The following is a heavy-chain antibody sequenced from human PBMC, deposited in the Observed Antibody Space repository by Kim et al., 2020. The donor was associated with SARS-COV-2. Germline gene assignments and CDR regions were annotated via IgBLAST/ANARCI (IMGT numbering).Heavy chain of an antibody. Sequence: GGSLRLSCAASGFTFSSYGMHWVRQAPGKGLEWVAVISYDGSNKYYADSVKGRFTISRDNSKNTLYLQMNSLRAEDTAVYYCAKTTEVVVVVAATQYWYFDLWGRGTLVTVSS. CDR3: AKTTEVVVVVAATQYWYFDL. CDR1: GFTFSSYG. V-gene: IGHV3-30*18. CDR2: ISYDGSNK. D-gene: IGHD2-15*01. J-gene: IGHJ2*01.